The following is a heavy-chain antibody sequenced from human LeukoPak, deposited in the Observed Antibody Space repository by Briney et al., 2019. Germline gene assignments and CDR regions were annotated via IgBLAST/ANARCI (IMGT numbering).Heavy chain of an antibody. D-gene: IGHD3-22*01. V-gene: IGHV3-9*01. Sequence: GGSLRLSCAASGFTFADYAMHWVRQAPGKGLEWVSGISWNSGSIGYADSVKGRFTISRDNAKNSLYLQMNSLRAEDTALYYCAKVGSGYCLLLGAGAFDIWGQGTMVTVSS. CDR1: GFTFADYA. CDR3: AKVGSGYCLLLGAGAFDI. CDR2: ISWNSGSI. J-gene: IGHJ3*02.